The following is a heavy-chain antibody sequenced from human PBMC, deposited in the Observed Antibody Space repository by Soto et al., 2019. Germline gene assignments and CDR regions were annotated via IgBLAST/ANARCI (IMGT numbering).Heavy chain of an antibody. D-gene: IGHD2-15*01. CDR3: AREIRPGGGYCSGGSCYPGY. Sequence: EVQLVESGGGLVQPGGSLRLSCAASGFTVSSNYMSWVRQAPGKGLEWVSVIYSGGSIYYADSVKGRFTISRDNSKNTLYLQMNSLRAEDTAVYYCAREIRPGGGYCSGGSCYPGYWGQGTLVTVSS. V-gene: IGHV3-66*01. J-gene: IGHJ4*02. CDR2: IYSGGSI. CDR1: GFTVSSNY.